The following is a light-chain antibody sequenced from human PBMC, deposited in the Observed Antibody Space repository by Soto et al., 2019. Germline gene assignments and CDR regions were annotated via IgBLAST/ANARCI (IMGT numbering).Light chain of an antibody. CDR2: EVT. V-gene: IGLV2-8*01. CDR1: SXDVGGYNF. Sequence: QSVLTQPPSASGSPGQSVTISCTGTSXDVGGYNFVSWYQQHPGKAPKLIIYEVTKRPSGVPDRFSGSKSGNTASLTVSGLQAEDEADYYCSSYSGTNNYVFGTGTKVTVL. J-gene: IGLJ1*01. CDR3: SSYSGTNNYV.